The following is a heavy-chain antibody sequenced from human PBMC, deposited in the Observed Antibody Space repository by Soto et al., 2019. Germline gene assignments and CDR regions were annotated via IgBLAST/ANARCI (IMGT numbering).Heavy chain of an antibody. CDR1: GGTFSSYA. Sequence: GASVKVSCKASGGTFSSYAISWVRQAPGQGLEWMGGIIPTFGTANYAQKFQGRVTITADESTSTAYMELSSLRSEDTAVYYCARGVVGIAAAVDYYYGMDVWGQGTTVTVSS. J-gene: IGHJ6*02. V-gene: IGHV1-69*13. D-gene: IGHD6-13*01. CDR2: IIPTFGTA. CDR3: ARGVVGIAAAVDYYYGMDV.